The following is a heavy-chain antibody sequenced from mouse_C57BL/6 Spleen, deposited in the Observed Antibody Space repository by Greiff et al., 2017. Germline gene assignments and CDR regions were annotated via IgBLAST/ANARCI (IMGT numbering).Heavy chain of an antibody. J-gene: IGHJ1*03. Sequence: EVKLVESGGGLVKPGGSLKLSCAASGFTFSSYAMSWVRQTPEKRLEWVATISDGGSYSNSPDNVKGRFTISRDKAKNNLYLQMSHLKSEDTAMYYCTRECYSDVWGTGTTVTVSS. CDR3: TRECYSDV. CDR1: GFTFSSYA. CDR2: ISDGGSYS. V-gene: IGHV5-4*01.